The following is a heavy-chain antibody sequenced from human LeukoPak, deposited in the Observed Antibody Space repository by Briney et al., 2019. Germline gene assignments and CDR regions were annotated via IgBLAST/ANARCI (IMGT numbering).Heavy chain of an antibody. J-gene: IGHJ3*02. Sequence: GGSLRLSCAASGFTFSDYYMSWIRQAPGKGLGWVSDISSSGSTIYYADSVKGRFTISRDNAKNSLYLQMNNLRAADTAVYYCARDGDSIVVVTASSFDIWGQGTMVTVSS. D-gene: IGHD2-21*02. CDR3: ARDGDSIVVVTASSFDI. CDR1: GFTFSDYY. V-gene: IGHV3-11*04. CDR2: ISSSGSTI.